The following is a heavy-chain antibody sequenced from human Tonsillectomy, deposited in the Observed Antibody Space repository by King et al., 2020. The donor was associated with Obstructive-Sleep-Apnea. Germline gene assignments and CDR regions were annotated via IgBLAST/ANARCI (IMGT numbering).Heavy chain of an antibody. CDR2: IRARDGTT. J-gene: IGHJ4*02. D-gene: IGHD6-19*01. CDR1: GFTFRNFA. CDR3: AKTYSSGWSLTPDYFDF. Sequence: VQLVESGGGFIQPGGSLRLSCVASGFTFRNFAMTWVRQAPGKGLEWVSTIRARDGTTYYADSVKGRFTISRDNSKNTLSLQMNSLRAEDTAVYYCAKTYSSGWSLTPDYFDFWGQGTLVTVSS. V-gene: IGHV3-23*04.